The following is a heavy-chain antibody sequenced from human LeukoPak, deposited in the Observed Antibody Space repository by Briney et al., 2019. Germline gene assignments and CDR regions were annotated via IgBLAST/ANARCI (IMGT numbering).Heavy chain of an antibody. CDR2: ISNDGGGT. CDR1: GFTFHSHA. D-gene: IGHD3-22*01. Sequence: GGSLRLSCAASGFTFHSHAMSWVRQAPGKGLEWVSAISNDGGGTNYADFVKGRFTISRDNSKNTLFLQMNSLRAEDTALYYCAKGSSGYFVDLWGQGTLVTVSS. J-gene: IGHJ5*02. CDR3: AKGSSGYFVDL. V-gene: IGHV3-23*01.